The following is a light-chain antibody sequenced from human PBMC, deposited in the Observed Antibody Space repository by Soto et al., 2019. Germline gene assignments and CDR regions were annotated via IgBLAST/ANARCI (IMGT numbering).Light chain of an antibody. CDR2: AAS. Sequence: ELMMTQSPATLSVSPGERATLSCRASQSISGNIAWYQQKPGQAPRLLIYAASIRASGIPARFSGTGFGREFTLIISSLQSEDSAVYYCQQYNSWTLISFGQGTRREIK. CDR3: QQYNSWTLIS. CDR1: QSISGN. J-gene: IGKJ5*01. V-gene: IGKV3-15*01.